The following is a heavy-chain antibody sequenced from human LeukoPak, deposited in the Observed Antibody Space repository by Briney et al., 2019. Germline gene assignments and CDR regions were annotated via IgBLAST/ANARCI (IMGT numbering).Heavy chain of an antibody. CDR2: IMPIFCTA. CDR1: GGTFSSYA. CDR3: ARDPAVAAAGTHHSPPGYNWFDP. D-gene: IGHD6-13*01. Sequence: GASVKVSCKASGGTFSSYAIRWVRQAPGQGLEWMGGIMPIFCTANYAQKFQSRVTITADESTSTAYMQLSSLRSEDTAVYYCARDPAVAAAGTHHSPPGYNWFDPWGQATLVTVSS. V-gene: IGHV1-69*01. J-gene: IGHJ5*02.